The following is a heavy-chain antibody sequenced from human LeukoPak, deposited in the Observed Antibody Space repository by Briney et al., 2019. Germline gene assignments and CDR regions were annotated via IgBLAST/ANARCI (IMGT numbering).Heavy chain of an antibody. D-gene: IGHD3-22*01. CDR2: IYYSGST. V-gene: IGHV4-59*08. J-gene: IGHJ3*02. CDR3: ASQYYYDSSGYFAFDM. Sequence: SETLSLTCTVSGGSIINYYWSWIRQPPGKGLEWIGSIYYSGSTNYNPSLKSRVTISVDTSKTQFSLKLSSETAADTAVYYCASQYYYDSSGYFAFDMWGQGTKVTVSS. CDR1: GGSIINYY.